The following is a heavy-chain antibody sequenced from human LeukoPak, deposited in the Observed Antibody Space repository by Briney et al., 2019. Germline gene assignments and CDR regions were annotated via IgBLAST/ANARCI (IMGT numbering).Heavy chain of an antibody. V-gene: IGHV4-34*01. D-gene: IGHD3-10*01. CDR1: GGSFSGYY. CDR3: ARGPLVYYYGSGSYYKNYYYYMDV. CDR2: INHSGST. J-gene: IGHJ6*03. Sequence: PSETLSLTCAVYGGSFSGYYWSWIRQPPGKGLEWIGEINHSGSTNYNPSLKSRVTISVDTSKNQFSLKLSSVTAADTAVYYCARGPLVYYYGSGSYYKNYYYYMDVWGKGTTVTVSS.